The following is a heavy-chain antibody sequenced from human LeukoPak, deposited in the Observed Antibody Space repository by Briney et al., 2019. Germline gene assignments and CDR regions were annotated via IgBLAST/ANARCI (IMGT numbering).Heavy chain of an antibody. CDR3: TRSESGTYKGGFDF. V-gene: IGHV3-23*01. J-gene: IGHJ4*02. D-gene: IGHD1-26*01. Sequence: GGTLRLSCAASGFTFSSYGMSRVRQAPGKGLEWVSAISGSGGSTYYADSVKGRFTISRDNSKNTLYLQMNSLKTEDTAVYYCTRSESGTYKGGFDFWGQGTLVTVSS. CDR2: ISGSGGST. CDR1: GFTFSSYG.